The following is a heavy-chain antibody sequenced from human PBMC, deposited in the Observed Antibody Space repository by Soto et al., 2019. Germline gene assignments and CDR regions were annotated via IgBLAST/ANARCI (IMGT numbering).Heavy chain of an antibody. CDR2: IRSKAYGGTT. J-gene: IGHJ6*02. V-gene: IGHV3-49*03. CDR1: GFTFGDYA. CDR3: THRTGTTSYYYYGMDV. Sequence: GGSLRLSCAASGFTFGDYAMSWFRQAPGKGLEWVGFIRSKAYGGTTEYAASAKGRFTISRDDSKSIAYLQMNSLKTEDTAVYYCTHRTGTTSYYYYGMDVWGQGTTVTVSS. D-gene: IGHD1-1*01.